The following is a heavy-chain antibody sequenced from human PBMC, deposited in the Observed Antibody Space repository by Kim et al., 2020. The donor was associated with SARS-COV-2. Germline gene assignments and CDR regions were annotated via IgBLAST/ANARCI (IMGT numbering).Heavy chain of an antibody. J-gene: IGHJ4*02. V-gene: IGHV3-33*01. D-gene: IGHD3-10*01. CDR2: IWYDGSNK. CDR3: ARDDYGSGDLDY. Sequence: GGSLRLSCAASGFTFSSYGMHWVRQAPGKGLEWVAVIWYDGSNKYYADSVKGRFTISRDNSKNTLYLQMNSLRAEDTAVYYCARDDYGSGDLDYWGQGTLVTVSS. CDR1: GFTFSSYG.